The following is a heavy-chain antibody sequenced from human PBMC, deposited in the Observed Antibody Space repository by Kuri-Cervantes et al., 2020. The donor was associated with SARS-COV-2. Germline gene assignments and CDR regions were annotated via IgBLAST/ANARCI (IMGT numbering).Heavy chain of an antibody. Sequence: SVKVSCKASGFTFTSSAVQWVRQARGQRLEWIGWIVVGSGNTNYAQKFQGRVTITADKYTSTAYMELSSLRSEDTAVYYCARARMVRGTQKGYYYYGMDVWGQGTTVTVSS. V-gene: IGHV1-58*01. J-gene: IGHJ6*02. CDR1: GFTFTSSA. CDR3: ARARMVRGTQKGYYYYGMDV. CDR2: IVVGSGNT. D-gene: IGHD3-10*01.